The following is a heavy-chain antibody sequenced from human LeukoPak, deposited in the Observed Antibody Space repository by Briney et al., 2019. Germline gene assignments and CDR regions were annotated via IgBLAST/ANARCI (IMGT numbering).Heavy chain of an antibody. J-gene: IGHJ4*02. CDR1: GGSISRGSYF. CDR3: ARGGIPDY. D-gene: IGHD2-21*01. V-gene: IGHV4-61*02. Sequence: SETLSLTCTVSGGSISRGSYFWSWIRQPAGKGLEWIGRVYTSETPKYNPSLKSRVTISVDTSRNQFSLRLNSVTAADTAVYYCARGGIPDYWGQGILVTVSS. CDR2: VYTSETP.